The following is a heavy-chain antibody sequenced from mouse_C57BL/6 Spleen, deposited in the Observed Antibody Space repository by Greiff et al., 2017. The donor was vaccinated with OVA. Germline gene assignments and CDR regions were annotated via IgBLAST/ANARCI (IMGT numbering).Heavy chain of an antibody. CDR1: GYAFSSYW. V-gene: IGHV1-80*01. J-gene: IGHJ4*01. D-gene: IGHD1-1*01. Sequence: VKLVESGAELVKPGASVKISCKASGYAFSSYWMNWVKQRPGKGLEWIGQIYPGDGDTNYNGKFKGKATLTADKSSSTAYMQLSSLTSEDSAVYFCARGGNYGSSYDAMDYWGQGTSVTVSS. CDR3: ARGGNYGSSYDAMDY. CDR2: IYPGDGDT.